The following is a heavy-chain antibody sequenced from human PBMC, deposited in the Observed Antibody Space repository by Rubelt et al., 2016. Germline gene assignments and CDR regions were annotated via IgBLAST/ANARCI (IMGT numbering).Heavy chain of an antibody. V-gene: IGHV1-46*03. J-gene: IGHJ4*02. D-gene: IGHD3-10*01. Sequence: QVQLVQSGAEVKKPGASVKVSCKASGYTFTSYYMHWVRQAPGQGLEWMGIINPSGGSTSYAQKFQGRVTMTRETSTSTVYMERGSLRSEDTAVYYCARDPGPRGNDYWGQGTLVTVSS. CDR2: INPSGGST. CDR1: GYTFTSYY. CDR3: ARDPGPRGNDY.